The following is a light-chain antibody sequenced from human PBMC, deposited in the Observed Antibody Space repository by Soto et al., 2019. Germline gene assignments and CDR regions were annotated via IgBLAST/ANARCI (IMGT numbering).Light chain of an antibody. Sequence: QSALTQPPSVSGSPGQSVAISCTGTSSDVGSYNRVSWYQQPPGTAPKLRIYDVSSRPSEVPDRFSGSKSGNTASLTISGLQAEDEADYYCSSFTTSSTYVFGTGTKLTVL. J-gene: IGLJ1*01. CDR3: SSFTTSSTYV. CDR1: SSDVGSYNR. V-gene: IGLV2-18*02. CDR2: DVS.